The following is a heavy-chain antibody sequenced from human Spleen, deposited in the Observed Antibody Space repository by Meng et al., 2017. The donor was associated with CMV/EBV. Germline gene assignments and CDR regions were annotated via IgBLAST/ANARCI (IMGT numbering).Heavy chain of an antibody. D-gene: IGHD3-3*01. J-gene: IGHJ5*02. Sequence: SETLSLTCSVSDGSISSGDYYWSWIRQPPGKGLEWIGYIYYSGSTYYNPSLKSRVIISVDMSKNQFSLKLSSVTAADTALYYCARVRVRFTLNWFDPWGQGTLVTVSS. CDR1: DGSISSGDYY. V-gene: IGHV4-30-4*08. CDR2: IYYSGST. CDR3: ARVRVRFTLNWFDP.